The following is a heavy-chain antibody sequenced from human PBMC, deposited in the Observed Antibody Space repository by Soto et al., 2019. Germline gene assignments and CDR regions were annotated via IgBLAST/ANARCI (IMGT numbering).Heavy chain of an antibody. CDR1: GYSFSDYT. CDR3: ARVPTASYGMAV. V-gene: IGHV1-3*04. CDR2: INTGTAST. Sequence: QVHLVQSGAEVKKPGASVKGSCKASGYSFSDYTIQWVRRAPGQPPEWMARINTGTASTEYSQKSQGRVTITRDTSATTAYMDLSSLRSEAAAVYDCARVPTASYGMAVWRPGNRVTVS. J-gene: IGHJ6*02.